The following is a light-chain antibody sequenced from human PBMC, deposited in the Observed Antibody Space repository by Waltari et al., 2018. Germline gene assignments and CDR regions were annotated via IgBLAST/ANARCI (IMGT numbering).Light chain of an antibody. V-gene: IGKV3-20*01. CDR2: GTS. Sequence: EMVLTQSPGPLSLSPGERATLSCRASQTVSSIALTLYQQKPGQTPRLLIYGTSNRATGIPDRFSGTGSGTDFTLTISRLEPEDFAVYYCQQYDGTTLTFGGGTKVEI. J-gene: IGKJ4*01. CDR1: QTVSSIA. CDR3: QQYDGTTLT.